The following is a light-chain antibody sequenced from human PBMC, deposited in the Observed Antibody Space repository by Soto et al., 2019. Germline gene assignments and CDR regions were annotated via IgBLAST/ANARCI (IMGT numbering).Light chain of an antibody. V-gene: IGKV1-5*01. CDR2: GAS. CDR3: QQYNSYSQWT. J-gene: IGKJ1*01. CDR1: QRISTY. Sequence: DIQMTHSPSSLSASLGDIVTITFRASQRISTYLNWYQQKPLKAPKLLIYGASTLQGGVPSRFSGSGSGTEFTLTISSLQPDDFATYYCQQYNSYSQWTFGQGTKVDIK.